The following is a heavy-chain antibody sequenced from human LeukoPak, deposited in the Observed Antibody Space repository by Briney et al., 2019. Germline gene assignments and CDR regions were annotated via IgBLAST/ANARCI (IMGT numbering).Heavy chain of an antibody. J-gene: IGHJ4*02. Sequence: GGSLRLSCAASGFTFDDYAMHWVRQAPGKGLEWFSLISWDGGSTYYADSVKGRFTISRDNSKNSLYLQMNSLRAEDTAFYFFEKETAYDILTGYYDWVFDYWGQGTLVTVSS. V-gene: IGHV3-43D*04. CDR3: EKETAYDILTGYYDWVFDY. D-gene: IGHD3-9*01. CDR2: ISWDGGST. CDR1: GFTFDDYA.